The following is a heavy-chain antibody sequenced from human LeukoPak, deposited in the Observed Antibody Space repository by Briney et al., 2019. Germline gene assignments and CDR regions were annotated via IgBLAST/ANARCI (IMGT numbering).Heavy chain of an antibody. CDR2: IYSSGST. CDR3: ARGGDIVGTSRSAFDI. J-gene: IGHJ3*02. CDR1: GFTVSNNY. V-gene: IGHV3-53*01. Sequence: GGSLRLSCAASGFTVSNNYMSWVRPAPGKGLEWGSLIYSSGSTDYADSVKGRFTISRDNSKNTLYLQMNSLRDEDTAVYYCARGGDIVGTSRSAFDIWGQGTMVTVSS. D-gene: IGHD1-26*01.